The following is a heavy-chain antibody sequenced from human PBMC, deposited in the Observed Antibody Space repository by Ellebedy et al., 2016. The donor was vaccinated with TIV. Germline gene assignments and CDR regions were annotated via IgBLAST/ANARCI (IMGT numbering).Heavy chain of an antibody. CDR1: GYFLTGYY. J-gene: IGHJ4*02. CDR2: FNAGNGNT. Sequence: AASVKVSCKASGYFLTGYYMHWVRQAPGQRLEWMGWFNAGNGNTKYSQKFQGRVTITRDTSASTVYMELSSLRSEDTAVYYCARARSSGWLHTPDYWGQGLLVTVSS. D-gene: IGHD6-19*01. CDR3: ARARSSGWLHTPDY. V-gene: IGHV1-3*01.